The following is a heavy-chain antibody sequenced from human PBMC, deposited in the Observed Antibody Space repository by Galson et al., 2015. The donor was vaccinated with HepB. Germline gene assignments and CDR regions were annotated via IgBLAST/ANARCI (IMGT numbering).Heavy chain of an antibody. V-gene: IGHV1-69*13. CDR3: ARTNWNFYGMDV. Sequence: SVKVSCKASGGTFSSYAISWVRQAPGQGLEWMGGIIPIFGTANYAQKFQGRVTITADESTSTAYMELSSLRSEDTAVYYCARTNWNFYGMDVWGQGTTVTVSS. D-gene: IGHD1-1*01. CDR2: IIPIFGTA. CDR1: GGTFSSYA. J-gene: IGHJ6*02.